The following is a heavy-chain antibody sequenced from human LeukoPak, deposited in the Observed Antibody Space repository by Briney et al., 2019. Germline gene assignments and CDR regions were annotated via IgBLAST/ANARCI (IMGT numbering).Heavy chain of an antibody. D-gene: IGHD5-18*01. CDR2: IYHSGST. V-gene: IGHV4-38-2*02. CDR3: ARGFGYTYGPGSGSYYYYYMDV. CDR1: GYSISSGYY. Sequence: SETLSLTCTVSGYSISSGYYWGWIRQPPGKGLEWIGSIYHSGSTYYNPTLKSRVSISVDTSTNQFSLKLSSVTAADTAVYYCARGFGYTYGPGSGSYYYYYMDVWDKGTTVTVSS. J-gene: IGHJ6*03.